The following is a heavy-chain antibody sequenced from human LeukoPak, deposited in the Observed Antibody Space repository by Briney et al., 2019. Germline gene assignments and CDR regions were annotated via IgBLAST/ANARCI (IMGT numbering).Heavy chain of an antibody. J-gene: IGHJ4*02. CDR1: GFSFSTHN. CDR3: VKGRYGTGWDF. CDR2: ITSDGENT. D-gene: IGHD3-10*01. Sequence: AGWSLRLSCSASGFSFSTHNMHWVRQAPGKGLEFVSGITSDGENTDYLDFVKGRFTITRDNSKNTLYLHMTSLRPEDTAVYFCVKGRYGTGWDFWGPGTLVIVSS. V-gene: IGHV3-64D*06.